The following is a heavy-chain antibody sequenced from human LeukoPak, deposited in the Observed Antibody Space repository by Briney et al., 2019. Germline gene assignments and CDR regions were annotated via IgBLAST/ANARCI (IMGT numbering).Heavy chain of an antibody. Sequence: SETLSLTCAVYGGSFSGYYWSWIRQPPGKGLEWIGEINHSGSTNYNPSLKSRVTISVDTSKNQFSLKLSSVTAADTAVYYCAGPVRGSRGTNWFDPWGQGTLVTVSS. V-gene: IGHV4-34*01. CDR3: AGPVRGSRGTNWFDP. CDR2: INHSGST. CDR1: GGSFSGYY. J-gene: IGHJ5*02. D-gene: IGHD3-16*01.